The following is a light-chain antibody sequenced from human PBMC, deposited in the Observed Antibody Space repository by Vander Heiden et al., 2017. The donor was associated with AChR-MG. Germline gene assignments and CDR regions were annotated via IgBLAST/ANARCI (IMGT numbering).Light chain of an antibody. CDR2: DAS. CDR1: QSVSTY. Sequence: EIVLTQSPATLSLSPGERATLSCRASQSVSTYLAWYQQKPGQAPRLLIYDASNRATGIPARFSGGGSGTDFTLTISSLEPEDFAVYYCQQRGNWPPFTFGHGTKVDIK. J-gene: IGKJ3*01. CDR3: QQRGNWPPFT. V-gene: IGKV3-11*01.